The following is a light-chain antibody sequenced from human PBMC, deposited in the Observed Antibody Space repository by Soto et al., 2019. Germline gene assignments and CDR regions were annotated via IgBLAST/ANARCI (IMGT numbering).Light chain of an antibody. CDR1: SSDVGSYNL. J-gene: IGLJ2*01. Sequence: QSVLTQPASVSGSPGQSITISYTGTSSDVGSYNLVSWYQQHPGKAPKLMIYEGSKRPSGVSNRFSGSKSGNTASLTISGLQAEDEADYYCCSYAGSSTYVVFGGGTKVTVL. CDR2: EGS. V-gene: IGLV2-23*01. CDR3: CSYAGSSTYVV.